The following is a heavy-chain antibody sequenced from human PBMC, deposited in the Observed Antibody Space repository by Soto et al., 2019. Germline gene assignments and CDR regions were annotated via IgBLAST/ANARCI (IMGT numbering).Heavy chain of an antibody. CDR2: INPSGGST. D-gene: IGHD4-17*01. J-gene: IGHJ3*02. CDR1: GDTFPSYY. V-gene: IGHV1-46*03. CDR3: TRAPSYGAFDI. Sequence: GASVKVSCNASGDTFPSYYIHWVRQAPGQGLEWMGIINPSGGSTTYAQKFQGRVTMTRDTSTSTVYMELSGLRSEDTAVYYCTRAPSYGAFDIWGQGTMVTVSS.